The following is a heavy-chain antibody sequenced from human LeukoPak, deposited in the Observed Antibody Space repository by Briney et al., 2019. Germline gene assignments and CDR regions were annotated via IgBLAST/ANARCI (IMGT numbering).Heavy chain of an antibody. CDR3: AKEIHNLGYCSTTSCYHDY. V-gene: IGHV4-61*02. J-gene: IGHJ4*02. Sequence: SETLSLTCTVSGGSISSGSYYWSWIRQPAGKGLEWIGRIYTSGSTNYNPSLKSRVTISVDTSKNQFSLKLSSVTAADTAVYYCAKEIHNLGYCSTTSCYHDYWGQGTLVTVSS. CDR2: IYTSGST. D-gene: IGHD2-2*01. CDR1: GGSISSGSYY.